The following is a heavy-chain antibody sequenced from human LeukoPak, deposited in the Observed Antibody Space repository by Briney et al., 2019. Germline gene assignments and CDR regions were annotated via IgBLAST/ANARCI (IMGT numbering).Heavy chain of an antibody. CDR2: IRSKAYGGTT. CDR1: GFTFGDYA. CDR3: TRDRTVDIVATYDY. J-gene: IGHJ4*02. Sequence: GGSLRLSCTASGFTFGDYAMSWFRQAQGKGLEWVGFIRSKAYGGTTEYAASVKGRFTISRDDSKSIAYLQMNSLKTEDTAVYYCTRDRTVDIVATYDYWGQGTLVTVSS. D-gene: IGHD5-12*01. V-gene: IGHV3-49*03.